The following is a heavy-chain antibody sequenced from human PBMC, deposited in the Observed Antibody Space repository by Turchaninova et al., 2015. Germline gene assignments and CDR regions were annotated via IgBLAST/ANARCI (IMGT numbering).Heavy chain of an antibody. Sequence: QVQLQESGPGLVKPSETLSLSCTVSGGSSSSYFRIWIRQHPGRGLECIGDIYYSGSTDYNPSLKSRVTIAEYTSKTQFSLKLSSVTAADTAVYYCAGGHSDTGGYYYVDWGQGTPVTVSS. CDR1: GGSSSSYF. D-gene: IGHD3-22*01. J-gene: IGHJ4*02. V-gene: IGHV4-59*01. CDR3: AGGHSDTGGYYYVD. CDR2: IYYSGST.